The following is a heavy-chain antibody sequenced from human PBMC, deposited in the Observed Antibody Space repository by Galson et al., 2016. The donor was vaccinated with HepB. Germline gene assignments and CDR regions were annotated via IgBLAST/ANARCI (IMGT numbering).Heavy chain of an antibody. CDR2: TYYWSKWYN. CDR1: GDSVSSNNAG. Sequence: CAISGDSVSSNNAGWNWIRQSPSRGLEWLGKTYYWSKWYNDYSVSLKGRITITSDTSKNQFSLHLNSVTPEDTAVYYCAREPPVVPPTYYSYMDVWGEGTTVTVSS. V-gene: IGHV6-1*01. J-gene: IGHJ6*03. D-gene: IGHD2-2*01. CDR3: AREPPVVPPTYYSYMDV.